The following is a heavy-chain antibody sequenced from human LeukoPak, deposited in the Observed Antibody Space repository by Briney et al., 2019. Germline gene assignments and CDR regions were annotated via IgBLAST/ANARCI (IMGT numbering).Heavy chain of an antibody. CDR3: ARDWAVGATNWFDP. J-gene: IGHJ5*02. V-gene: IGHV1-18*01. CDR2: ISAYNGNT. Sequence: ASVKVSCKASGYIFTSYGISWVRQAPGQGLEWMGWISAYNGNTNYAQKLQGRVTMTTDTSTSTAYMELRSLGSDDTAVYYCARDWAVGATNWFDPWGQGTLVTVSS. CDR1: GYIFTSYG. D-gene: IGHD1-26*01.